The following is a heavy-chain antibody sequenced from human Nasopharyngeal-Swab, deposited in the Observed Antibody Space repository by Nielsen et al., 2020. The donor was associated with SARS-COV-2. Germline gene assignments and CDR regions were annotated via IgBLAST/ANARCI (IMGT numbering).Heavy chain of an antibody. Sequence: SVKVSCKASGFTFTSSAVQWLRQARGQRLEWRGWIVVGSGNTNYAQKFQGRVTITRDMSTSTAYMELSSLRSEDTAVYYCAAYSSGPYYYYYGMDVWGQGTTVTVSS. V-gene: IGHV1-58*01. J-gene: IGHJ6*02. D-gene: IGHD4-11*01. CDR1: GFTFTSSA. CDR3: AAYSSGPYYYYYGMDV. CDR2: IVVGSGNT.